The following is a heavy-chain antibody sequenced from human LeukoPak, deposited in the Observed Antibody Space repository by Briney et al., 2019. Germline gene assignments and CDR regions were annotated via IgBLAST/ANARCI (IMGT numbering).Heavy chain of an antibody. CDR1: GYSISSGYY. D-gene: IGHD3-10*01. CDR3: AGHLTMVRGRHYDY. V-gene: IGHV4-38-2*01. Sequence: ASETLSLTCAVSGYSISSGYYWGWIRQPPGKGLEWIGSIYHSGSTYYNPSLKSRVTISVDTSKNQFSLKLSSVTAADTAVYYCAGHLTMVRGRHYDYWGQGTLVTVSS. CDR2: IYHSGST. J-gene: IGHJ4*02.